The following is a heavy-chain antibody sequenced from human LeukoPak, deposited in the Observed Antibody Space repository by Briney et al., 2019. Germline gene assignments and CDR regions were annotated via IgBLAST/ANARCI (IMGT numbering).Heavy chain of an antibody. CDR2: MNPYSGDR. Sequence: ASVKVSCKACVYTFTVYYRHRMRQATGQGLEWLGWMNPYSGDRGYAQKFQGRLSITSDTSISTAYMALSSLRSDDTAVYLCATGKSCSAPDYDYRGPVTLVTVSS. CDR1: VYTFTVYY. J-gene: IGHJ4*02. CDR3: ATGKSCSAPDYDY. D-gene: IGHD2-15*01. V-gene: IGHV1-8*03.